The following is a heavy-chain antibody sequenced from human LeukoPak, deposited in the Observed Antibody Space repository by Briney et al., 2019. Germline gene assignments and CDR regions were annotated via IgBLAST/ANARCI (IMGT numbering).Heavy chain of an antibody. D-gene: IGHD4-23*01. J-gene: IGHJ5*02. V-gene: IGHV4-34*01. CDR1: GGSFSGYY. CDR3: ARESTVVNWFDP. Sequence: SETLSLTCAVYGGSFSGYYWSWIRQPPGKGLEWTGEINHSGSTNYNPSLKSRVTISVDTSKNQFSLKLSSVTAADTAVYYCARESTVVNWFDPWGQGTLVTVSS. CDR2: INHSGST.